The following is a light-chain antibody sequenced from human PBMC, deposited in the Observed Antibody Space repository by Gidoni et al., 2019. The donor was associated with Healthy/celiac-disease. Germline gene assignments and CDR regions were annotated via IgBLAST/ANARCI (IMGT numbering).Light chain of an antibody. CDR3: AAWDDSLNGWV. Sequence: SVLTQPPSASVTPGQRVTISCSGSSSNIGRNTVNWYQQLPGTSPKLLIYSNNQRPSRVPDRFSGSKSGTAASLAISGLQSEDEADYYCAAWDDSLNGWVFGGGTKLTVL. J-gene: IGLJ3*02. CDR1: SSNIGRNT. V-gene: IGLV1-44*01. CDR2: SNN.